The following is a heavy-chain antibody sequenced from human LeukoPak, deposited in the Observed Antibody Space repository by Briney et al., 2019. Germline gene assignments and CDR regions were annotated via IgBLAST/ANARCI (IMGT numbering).Heavy chain of an antibody. D-gene: IGHD5-12*01. CDR3: AKVGAYSGYDWLDY. Sequence: GGTLRLSCAASGFTFSSYGMGWVRQAPGKGLEWVSAISGSGGSTYYADSVKGRFTISRDNSKNTLYLQMNSLRAEDTAVYYCAKVGAYSGYDWLDYWGQGTLVTVSS. CDR2: ISGSGGST. CDR1: GFTFSSYG. V-gene: IGHV3-23*01. J-gene: IGHJ4*02.